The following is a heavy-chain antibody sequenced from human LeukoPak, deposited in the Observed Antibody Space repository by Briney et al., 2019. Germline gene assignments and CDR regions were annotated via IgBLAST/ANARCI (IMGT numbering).Heavy chain of an antibody. CDR3: ARGHYDSSGHYHLYNWFDP. J-gene: IGHJ5*02. Sequence: PSETLSLTCTVSGDSISSYYWTWIRQPARKRLEWIGRIYSSESTNYNPSPKSRVTMSVDTSNNQFSLKLSSVTAADTAVYYCARGHYDSSGHYHLYNWFDPWGQGTLVTVSS. V-gene: IGHV4-4*07. CDR1: GDSISSYY. D-gene: IGHD3-22*01. CDR2: IYSSEST.